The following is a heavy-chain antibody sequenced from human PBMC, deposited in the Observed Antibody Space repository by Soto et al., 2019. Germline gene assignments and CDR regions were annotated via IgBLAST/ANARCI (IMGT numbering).Heavy chain of an antibody. CDR2: ISYDGSEK. J-gene: IGHJ6*02. CDR1: GFSFTSYG. V-gene: IGHV3-30*18. Sequence: GGSLRLSCAASGFSFTSYGMHWVRQAPGKGLEWVAVISYDGSEKYYADSVKGRFTISRDNSRNTLFLQLNSLRAEDTAVYYCAKESLHYYYGLDVWGQGTTVTVS. CDR3: AKESLHYYYGLDV.